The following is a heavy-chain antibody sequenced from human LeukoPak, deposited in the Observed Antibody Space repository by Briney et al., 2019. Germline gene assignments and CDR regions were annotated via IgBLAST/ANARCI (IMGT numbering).Heavy chain of an antibody. D-gene: IGHD3-9*01. V-gene: IGHV4-59*01. J-gene: IGHJ5*02. CDR2: IYYSGST. Sequence: SETVSLTCTVSGGSISSYYWSWIRQPPGKGLEWIGYIYYSGSTNYNPSLKSRVTISVDTSKNQFSLKLSSVTAADTAVYYCARSGSRYFDWLLSGWFDPWGQGTLVTVSS. CDR3: ARSGSRYFDWLLSGWFDP. CDR1: GGSISSYY.